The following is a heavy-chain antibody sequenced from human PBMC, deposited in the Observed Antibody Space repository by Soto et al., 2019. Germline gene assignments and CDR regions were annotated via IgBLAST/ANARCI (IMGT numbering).Heavy chain of an antibody. V-gene: IGHV3-7*01. D-gene: IGHD3-16*01. CDR3: ARDPFFGAFDM. J-gene: IGHJ3*02. Sequence: GGSLRLSCSASGFAFKNFWMAWVRQAPGNGLERVATISPDGTQTYYVASLEGRFTIFRDNAENSLSLQLSSLRVEDTALYYCARDPFFGAFDMWGQGTMVTVSS. CDR2: ISPDGTQT. CDR1: GFAFKNFW.